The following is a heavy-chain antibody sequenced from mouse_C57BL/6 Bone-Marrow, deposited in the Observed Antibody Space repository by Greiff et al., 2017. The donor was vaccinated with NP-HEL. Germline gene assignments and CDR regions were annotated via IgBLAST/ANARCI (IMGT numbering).Heavy chain of an antibody. CDR1: GFNIKDDY. J-gene: IGHJ4*01. V-gene: IGHV14-4*01. D-gene: IGHD1-1*01. CDR3: TLYDYAMDY. CDR2: IDPENGDT. Sequence: EVKLQESGAELVRPGASVKLSCTASGFNIKDDYMHWVKQRPEQGLEWIGWIDPENGDTKYASKFQGKATITADTSSNTAYLHLSSLTSEDTAVYYCTLYDYAMDYWGQGTSVTVSS.